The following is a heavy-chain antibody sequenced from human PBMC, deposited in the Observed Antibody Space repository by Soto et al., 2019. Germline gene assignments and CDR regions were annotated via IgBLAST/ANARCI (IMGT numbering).Heavy chain of an antibody. D-gene: IGHD6-19*01. V-gene: IGHV3-21*01. J-gene: IGHJ3*02. Sequence: EVQLVESGGGLVKPGGSLRLSCAASGFTFSSYSMNWVRQAPGKGLEWVSSISSSSSYIYYADSVKGRFTISRDNAKNSLYLQMNSLRVEDTAVYYCARDPSSGWYNAFDIWGQGTMVTVSS. CDR3: ARDPSSGWYNAFDI. CDR1: GFTFSSYS. CDR2: ISSSSSYI.